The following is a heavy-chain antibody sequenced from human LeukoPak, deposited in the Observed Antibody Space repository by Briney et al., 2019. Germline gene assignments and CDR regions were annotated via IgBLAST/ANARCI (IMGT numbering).Heavy chain of an antibody. CDR1: DFYFSSHA. Sequence: QPGGSLRLSCEASDFYFSSHAMTWVSQAPGKGLEWLSAISISGTKTYYGDSVKGRFFISRDNSKNTLYLQMNSLRAEDTAVYYCARDFEGSYGAMTTVTTNDYWGQGTLVTVSS. D-gene: IGHD4-17*01. J-gene: IGHJ4*02. CDR2: ISISGTKT. CDR3: ARDFEGSYGAMTTVTTNDY. V-gene: IGHV3-23*01.